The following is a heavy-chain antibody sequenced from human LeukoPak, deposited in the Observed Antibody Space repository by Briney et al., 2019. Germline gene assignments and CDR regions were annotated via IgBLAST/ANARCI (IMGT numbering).Heavy chain of an antibody. CDR3: ARHEGRLSGFSPLGYYYYMDV. V-gene: IGHV4-39*01. CDR2: VTFSDNI. CDR1: GGTISSSRYY. D-gene: IGHD3-22*01. Sequence: TPSETLSLTCSVSGGTISSSRYYWGWIRQPPGKGLEWIATVTFSDNIYYNPSLKSRVTISVDMSKNQYSLNVTSVTAADTAVYYCARHEGRLSGFSPLGYYYYMDVWGKGTTVTVSS. J-gene: IGHJ6*03.